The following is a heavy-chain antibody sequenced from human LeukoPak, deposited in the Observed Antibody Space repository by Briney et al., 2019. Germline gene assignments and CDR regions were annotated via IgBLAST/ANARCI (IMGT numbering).Heavy chain of an antibody. V-gene: IGHV3-74*01. J-gene: IGHJ6*02. CDR3: AMVRGYYYHGLDV. Sequence: GGSLRLSCAASGFTFSSYWMHWVRQAPGKGLVWVSRINSDGSSTSYADSVKGQFTISRDNAMNTLYLQMNSLRAEDTAVYYCAMVRGYYYHGLDVWGQGTTVTVSS. CDR2: INSDGSST. D-gene: IGHD3-10*01. CDR1: GFTFSSYW.